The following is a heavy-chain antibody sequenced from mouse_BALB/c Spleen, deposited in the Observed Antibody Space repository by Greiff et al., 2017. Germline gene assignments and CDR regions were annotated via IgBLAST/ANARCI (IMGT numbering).Heavy chain of an antibody. V-gene: IGHV3-2*02. CDR1: GYSITSDYA. CDR3: ARSYGNYEDYYAMDY. D-gene: IGHD2-1*01. CDR2: ISYSGST. Sequence: EVKLMESGPGLVKPSQSLSLTCTVTGYSITSDYAWNWIRQFPGNKLEWMGYISYSGSTSYNPSLKSRISITRDTSKNQFFLQLNSVTTEDTATYYCARSYGNYEDYYAMDYWGQGTSVTVSS. J-gene: IGHJ4*01.